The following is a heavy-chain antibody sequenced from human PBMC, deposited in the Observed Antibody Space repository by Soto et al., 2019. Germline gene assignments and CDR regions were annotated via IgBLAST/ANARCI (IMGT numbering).Heavy chain of an antibody. D-gene: IGHD3-22*01. CDR3: ARGGYYDSSGSRNYHYYGMDV. J-gene: IGHJ6*02. CDR2: ISAYNGNT. V-gene: IGHV1-18*01. CDR1: GYTFTSYG. Sequence: VASVKVSCKASGYTFTSYGISWVRQAPGQGLEWMGWISAYNGNTNYAQKLQGRVTMTTDTSTSTAYMDLRSLRSDDTAVYFCARGGYYDSSGSRNYHYYGMDVWGQGTTVTVSS.